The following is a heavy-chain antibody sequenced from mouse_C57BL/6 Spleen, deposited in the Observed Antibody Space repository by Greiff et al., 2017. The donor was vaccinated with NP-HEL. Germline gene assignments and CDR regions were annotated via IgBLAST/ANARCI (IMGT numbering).Heavy chain of an antibody. CDR2: ISYDGSN. D-gene: IGHD1-1*01. Sequence: EVQLQESGPGLVKPSQSLSLTCSVTGYSITSGYYWNWIRQFPGNKLEWMGYISYDGSNNYNPSLKNRISITRDTSKNQFFLKLNSVTTEDTATYYCARAPSYYGGAMDYWGQGTSVTVSS. J-gene: IGHJ4*01. V-gene: IGHV3-6*01. CDR1: GYSITSGYY. CDR3: ARAPSYYGGAMDY.